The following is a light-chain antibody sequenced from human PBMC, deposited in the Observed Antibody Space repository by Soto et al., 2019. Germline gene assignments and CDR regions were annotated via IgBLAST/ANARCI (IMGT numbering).Light chain of an antibody. CDR2: SAS. V-gene: IGKV1-39*01. Sequence: DIQMTQSPSSLPASLRDRVTITFSASQSITTYLNWYQQKPGKAPNLLIYSASSLQSGVPSRFSGSGSGTDFTLTISSLQPEDFATYYCQQSYSTPRTFGQGTKVDI. CDR1: QSITTY. J-gene: IGKJ1*01. CDR3: QQSYSTPRT.